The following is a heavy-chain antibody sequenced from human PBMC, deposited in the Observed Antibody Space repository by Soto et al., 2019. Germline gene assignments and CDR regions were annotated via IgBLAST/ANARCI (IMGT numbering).Heavy chain of an antibody. CDR2: IYWDDDK. J-gene: IGHJ4*02. CDR1: GFSLSTSGVG. D-gene: IGHD3-22*01. V-gene: IGHV2-5*02. CDR3: AHSHATPTIDSSGDYRHFDY. Sequence: QITLKESGPTLVKPTQTLTLTCTFSGFSLSTSGVGVGWIRQPPGKALEWLALIYWDDDKRYSPSLKSRLTITKDTSKNQVVLTMTNMDPVDTATYYCAHSHATPTIDSSGDYRHFDYWGQGTLVTVSS.